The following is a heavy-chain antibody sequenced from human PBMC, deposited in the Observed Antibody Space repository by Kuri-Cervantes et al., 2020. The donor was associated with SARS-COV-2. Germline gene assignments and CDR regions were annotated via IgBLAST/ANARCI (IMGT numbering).Heavy chain of an antibody. V-gene: IGHV3-30-3*01. J-gene: IGHJ4*02. CDR1: GFTFSSYA. Sequence: GGSLRLSCAASGFTFSSYAMHWVRQAPGKGLEWVAVISYDGSNKYYADSVEGRFTISRDNSKNTLYLQMNSLRAEDTAVYYCAREISQSIAAAGTPLDYWGQRTLVTVSS. CDR2: ISYDGSNK. CDR3: AREISQSIAAAGTPLDY. D-gene: IGHD6-13*01.